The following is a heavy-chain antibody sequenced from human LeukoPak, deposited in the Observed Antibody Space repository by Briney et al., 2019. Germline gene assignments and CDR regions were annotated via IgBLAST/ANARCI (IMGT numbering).Heavy chain of an antibody. Sequence: ASVKVSCKTSGYTFSDHYIHWVRQAPGQGLEWMGWINPNSGGTKYAERFKGRVTMTRDTSISTASMEVSSLTSDDTAVYYCARDWDEYDNSGYYYFDSWGQGTLVSVSS. CDR1: GYTFSDHY. J-gene: IGHJ4*02. CDR3: ARDWDEYDNSGYYYFDS. V-gene: IGHV1-2*02. D-gene: IGHD3-22*01. CDR2: INPNSGGT.